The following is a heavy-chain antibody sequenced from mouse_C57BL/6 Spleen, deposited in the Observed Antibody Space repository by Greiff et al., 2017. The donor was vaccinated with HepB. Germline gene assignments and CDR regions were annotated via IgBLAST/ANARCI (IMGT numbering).Heavy chain of an antibody. Sequence: QVQLKQSGPELVKPGASVKISCKASGYAFSSSWMNWVKQRPGKGLEWIGRIYPGDGDTNYNGKFKGKATLTADKSSSTAYMQLSSLTSEDSAVYCGVRGSSYEGFAYWGQGTLVTVAA. CDR1: GYAFSSSW. CDR3: VRGSSYEGFAY. CDR2: IYPGDGDT. J-gene: IGHJ3*01. V-gene: IGHV1-82*01. D-gene: IGHD1-1*01.